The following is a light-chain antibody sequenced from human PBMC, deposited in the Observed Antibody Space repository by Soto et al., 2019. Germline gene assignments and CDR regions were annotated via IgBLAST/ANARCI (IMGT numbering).Light chain of an antibody. J-gene: IGKJ1*01. CDR2: GAS. CDR1: QSVSSSY. V-gene: IGKV3-20*01. CDR3: QQYGSSPGT. Sequence: EIVLTQSPGTLSLYPGERATLSCRASQSVSSSYLAWYQQKPGQAPRPLIYGASSRAIGIPDRFSGSGSGTDFTLTISRLEPEDFAVYYCQQYGSSPGTFGQGT.